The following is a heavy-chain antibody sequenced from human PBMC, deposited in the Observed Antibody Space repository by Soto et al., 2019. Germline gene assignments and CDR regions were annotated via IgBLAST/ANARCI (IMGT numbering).Heavy chain of an antibody. CDR3: ASPRGGYYYGMDV. D-gene: IGHD3-16*01. V-gene: IGHV4-30-4*08. CDR2: IYYSGST. J-gene: IGHJ6*02. Sequence: SETLSLTCAVYGGSFSGYYWSWIRQPPGKGLEWIGYIYYSGSTYYNPSLKSRVTISIDTSKNQFSLKLSSVTAADTAVYYCASPRGGYYYGMDVWGQGTTVTVSS. CDR1: GGSFSGYY.